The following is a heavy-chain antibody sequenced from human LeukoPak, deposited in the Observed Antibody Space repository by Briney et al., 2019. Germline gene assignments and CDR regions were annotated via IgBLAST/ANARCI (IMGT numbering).Heavy chain of an antibody. D-gene: IGHD6-13*01. Sequence: AGSLRLSCAVSGLTFSDYSMTWVRQAPGQGLFWVSGISAGGGSTYYADSVKGRFTISRDNSRNTLYLQMNSLSAEDTAVYYCAKDAAGPEYWGQGTLVADSS. CDR1: GLTFSDYS. CDR2: ISAGGGST. J-gene: IGHJ4*02. V-gene: IGHV3-23*01. CDR3: AKDAAGPEY.